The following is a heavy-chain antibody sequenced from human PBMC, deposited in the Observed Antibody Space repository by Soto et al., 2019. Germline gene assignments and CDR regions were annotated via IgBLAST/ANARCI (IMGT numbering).Heavy chain of an antibody. CDR3: VRTGWNPPDY. D-gene: IGHD1-1*01. CDR1: GFTFNRHG. J-gene: IGHJ4*02. V-gene: IGHV3-7*01. CDR2: IKEDGSEK. Sequence: EVQLVESGGGLVQPGGSLRLSCAVSGFTFNRHGMSWVRQTPGKGLEWVASIKEDGSEKSYVDSVKGRSTIARDNAKTSLFLQMNSLRVEDTAVYYCVRTGWNPPDYWGQGTLVTVS.